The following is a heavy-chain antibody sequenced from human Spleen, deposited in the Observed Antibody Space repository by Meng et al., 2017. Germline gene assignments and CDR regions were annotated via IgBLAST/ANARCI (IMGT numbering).Heavy chain of an antibody. CDR3: ARVADDYGDYGVDTFDF. CDR1: GFTFDDYA. V-gene: IGHV3-9*01. CDR2: ISWNSGSI. Sequence: SLKISCAASGFTFDDYAMHWVRQAPGKGLEWVSGISWNSGSIGYADSVKGQFTISRDNAKNSLYLQMNSLRADDTAVYCCARVADDYGDYGVDTFDFWGRGTMVTVSS. D-gene: IGHD4-17*01. J-gene: IGHJ3*01.